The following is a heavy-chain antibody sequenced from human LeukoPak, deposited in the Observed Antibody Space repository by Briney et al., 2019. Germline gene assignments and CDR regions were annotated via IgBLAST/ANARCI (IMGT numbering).Heavy chain of an antibody. CDR2: MNHSGST. J-gene: IGHJ4*02. CDR1: GGSFSGYY. V-gene: IGHV4-34*01. D-gene: IGHD1-1*01. CDR3: ARGGLWIYYFDY. Sequence: TSETLSLTCAVYGGSFSGYYWSWIRQPPGKGLEWIGEMNHSGSTNYNPSLKSRATISVDTAKNQVSLKLNSVTAADTAVFYCARGGLWIYYFDYWGQGTLVTVSS.